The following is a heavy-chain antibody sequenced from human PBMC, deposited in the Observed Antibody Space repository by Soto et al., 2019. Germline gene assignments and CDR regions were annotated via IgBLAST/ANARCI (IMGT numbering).Heavy chain of an antibody. Sequence: SETLSLTCAVYGGSFSGYYWSWIRQPPGKGLEWIGEINHSGSTNYNPSLKSRVTISVDTSKNQFSLKLSSVTAADTAVYYCAKRISVLRFLEWLFFSWFQPWGQGTPVTVSS. CDR3: AKRISVLRFLEWLFFSWFQP. J-gene: IGHJ5*02. D-gene: IGHD3-3*01. CDR2: INHSGST. V-gene: IGHV4-34*01. CDR1: GGSFSGYY.